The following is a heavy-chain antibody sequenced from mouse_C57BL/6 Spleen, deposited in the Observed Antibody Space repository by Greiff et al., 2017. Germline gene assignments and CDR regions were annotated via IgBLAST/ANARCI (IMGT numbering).Heavy chain of an antibody. Sequence: VMLVESGAELARPGASVKLSCKASGYTFTSYGISWVKQRTGQGLAWIGEIYPRSGNTYYNEKFKGKATLTADKSSSTAYMELRSLKSEDSAVNFGARLDTTVVAGGSPAYWGQGTTLTVS. CDR2: IYPRSGNT. D-gene: IGHD1-1*01. J-gene: IGHJ3*01. CDR3: ARLDTTVVAGGSPAY. V-gene: IGHV1-81*01. CDR1: GYTFTSYG.